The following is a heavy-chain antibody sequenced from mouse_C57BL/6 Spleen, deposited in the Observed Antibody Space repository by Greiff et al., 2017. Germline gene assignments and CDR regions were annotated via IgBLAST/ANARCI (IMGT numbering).Heavy chain of an antibody. CDR2: ISYDGSN. CDR1: GYSITSGYY. J-gene: IGHJ2*01. D-gene: IGHD2-3*01. Sequence: EVKLMESGPGLVKPSQSLSLTCSVTGYSITSGYYWNWIRQFPGNQLECMGYISYDGSNNYNPSLKNRISITRDTSKNQFFLKLNSVTTEDTATYYCARGYDGYFPYFDYWGQGTTLTVSS. CDR3: ARGYDGYFPYFDY. V-gene: IGHV3-6*01.